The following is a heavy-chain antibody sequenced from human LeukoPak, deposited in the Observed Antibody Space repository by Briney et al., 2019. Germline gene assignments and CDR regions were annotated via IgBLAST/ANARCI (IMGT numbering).Heavy chain of an antibody. V-gene: IGHV4-59*08. CDR2: IYYSGST. CDR1: GGSISSYY. J-gene: IGHJ3*02. Sequence: SETLSLTCTVSGGSISSYYWSWVRQPPGKGLEWVAYIYYSGSTNYNPSLKSRVTISVDTSKNQFSLKLSSVTAADTAVYYCARRSPYAFDIWGQGTMVTVSS. CDR3: ARRSPYAFDI.